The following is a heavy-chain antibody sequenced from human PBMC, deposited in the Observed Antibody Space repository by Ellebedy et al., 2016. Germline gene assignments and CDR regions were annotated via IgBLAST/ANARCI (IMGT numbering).Heavy chain of an antibody. J-gene: IGHJ4*01. CDR3: ARARIDH. CDR1: GFTLRSFW. CDR2: IKEDGSEK. Sequence: GESLKISCAASGFTLRSFWMTWVRQAPGKGLEWVATIKEDGSEKYCVDSVKGRFTISRDNVKNSLYLQMDSLRVEDTAMYYCARARIDHWGHGTLVSVSS. V-gene: IGHV3-7*01.